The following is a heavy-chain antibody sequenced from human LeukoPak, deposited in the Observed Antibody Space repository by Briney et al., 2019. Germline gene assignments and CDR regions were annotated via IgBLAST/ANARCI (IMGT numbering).Heavy chain of an antibody. Sequence: PSGGSLRLSCAASGFTFSSYWMSWVRQAPGKGLEWVANIKQDGSEKYYVDSVKGRFTISRDNAKNSLYLQMNSLRVEDTAVYYCARAPTVLVGYCSSSSCQADYWGQGTLVTVSS. D-gene: IGHD2-2*01. CDR2: IKQDGSEK. J-gene: IGHJ4*02. CDR1: GFTFSSYW. CDR3: ARAPTVLVGYCSSSSCQADY. V-gene: IGHV3-7*01.